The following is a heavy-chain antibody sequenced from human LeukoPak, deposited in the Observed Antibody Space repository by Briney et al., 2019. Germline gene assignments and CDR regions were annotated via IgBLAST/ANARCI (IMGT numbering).Heavy chain of an antibody. V-gene: IGHV4-4*07. D-gene: IGHD6-6*01. CDR1: GGSISSYY. CDR2: IYTSGST. CDR3: ARDSGGDSSSSSYYYYYYMDV. J-gene: IGHJ6*03. Sequence: SETLSLTCTVSGGSISSYYWSWIRQPAGKGLEWIGRIYTSGSTNYNPSLKSRVTISVDTSKNQFSLKLSSVTAADTAVYYCARDSGGDSSSSSYYYYYYMDVWGKGTTVTVSS.